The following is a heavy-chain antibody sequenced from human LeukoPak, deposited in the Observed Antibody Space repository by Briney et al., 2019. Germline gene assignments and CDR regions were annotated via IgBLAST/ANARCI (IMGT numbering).Heavy chain of an antibody. CDR3: ASQDTSITMVRMDV. D-gene: IGHD3-10*01. CDR2: ITGSGDPT. V-gene: IGHV3-23*01. Sequence: PGGSLRLSCAASGFTFSGYAMSWVRQAPGKGLEWVSAITGSGDPTYYADSVKGRFTISRDNSKNTLYLQMNSLRAEDTAVYYCASQDTSITMVRMDVRGQGTTVTVSS. CDR1: GFTFSGYA. J-gene: IGHJ6*02.